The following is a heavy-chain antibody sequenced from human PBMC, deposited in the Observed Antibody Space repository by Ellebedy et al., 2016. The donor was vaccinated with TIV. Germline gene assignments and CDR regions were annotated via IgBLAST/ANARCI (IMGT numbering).Heavy chain of an antibody. J-gene: IGHJ4*02. CDR2: IHHSGRT. CDR3: ARTSFVKGVSF. Sequence: SETLSLXCGLDIPSFTGYYWTWIRQAPGKGLEWLGKIHHSGRTNYKSSLQSRVTISLHTSTKHFSLNLTSLTAADTAVYYCARTSFVKGVSFWGQGVLVTVSS. D-gene: IGHD3-10*01. V-gene: IGHV4-34*01. CDR1: IPSFTGYY.